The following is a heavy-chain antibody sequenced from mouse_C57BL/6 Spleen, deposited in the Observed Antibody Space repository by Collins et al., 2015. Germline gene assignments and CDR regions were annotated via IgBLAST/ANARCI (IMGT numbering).Heavy chain of an antibody. CDR3: ARDYGDYPFAY. CDR1: GYSITSGYY. Sequence: LTCSVTGYSITSGYYWNWIRQFPGNKLEWMGYISYDGSNNYNPSLENRISITRDTSKNQFFLKLNPVTTEDTATYFCARDYGDYPFAYWGQGTLVTVSA. CDR2: ISYDGSN. D-gene: IGHD2-13*01. V-gene: IGHV3-6*01. J-gene: IGHJ3*01.